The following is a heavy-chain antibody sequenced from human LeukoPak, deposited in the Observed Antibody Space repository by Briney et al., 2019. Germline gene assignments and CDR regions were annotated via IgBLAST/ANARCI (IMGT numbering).Heavy chain of an antibody. CDR2: IYSGGST. Sequence: GGSLRLSCAASGFTVRSNYMTWVRQAPGKGLECVSVIYSGGSTYYADSVKGRFTISRDNSKNTLYLQMNSLRAEDTAVYYCAIIINDYYSSGYFDYWGQGTLVTVSS. D-gene: IGHD3-22*01. CDR3: AIIINDYYSSGYFDY. V-gene: IGHV3-53*01. CDR1: GFTVRSNY. J-gene: IGHJ4*02.